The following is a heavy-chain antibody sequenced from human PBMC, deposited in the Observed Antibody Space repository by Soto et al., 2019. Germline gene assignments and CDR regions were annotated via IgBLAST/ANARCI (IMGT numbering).Heavy chain of an antibody. D-gene: IGHD1-7*01. CDR2: IYYSGST. Sequence: SDTLSLTCPVSGGSISSGDYYWSWIRQPPGKALEWIGYIYYSGSTYYHPSLKSRVTISVDTSKNPFSLKLSSVTAADTAVYYCASITGTYNWGQGTLVTVSA. V-gene: IGHV4-30-4*02. CDR1: GGSISSGDYY. J-gene: IGHJ4*02. CDR3: ASITGTYN.